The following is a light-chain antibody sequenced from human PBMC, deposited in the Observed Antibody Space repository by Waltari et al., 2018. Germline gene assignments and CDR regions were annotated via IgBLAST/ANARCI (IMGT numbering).Light chain of an antibody. CDR1: QSVLFTSNNKNY. CDR2: WAS. Sequence: DIVMTQSPDSLAVSLGERATINCKSSQSVLFTSNNKNYLAWYQQKPGQPPKLLIYWASTLDSGVPDRFSGSGSGTDFSLTISSLQAEDVAVYYCQQYYSTPSFGQGTKLAI. V-gene: IGKV4-1*01. CDR3: QQYYSTPS. J-gene: IGKJ2*01.